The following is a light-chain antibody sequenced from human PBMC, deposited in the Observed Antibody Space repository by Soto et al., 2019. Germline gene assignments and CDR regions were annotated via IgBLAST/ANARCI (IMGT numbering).Light chain of an antibody. CDR1: QSVSVNS. Sequence: EIVLTQSPGTLSLSPGERATLSCRASQSVSVNSLAWYQQKGGQAPRLLIYAASTRATGVPVRFSGTGSGTAFALTISRLEADDSAVYYCQQYGGSPFTFGPGTKVDIK. J-gene: IGKJ3*01. CDR2: AAS. V-gene: IGKV3-20*01. CDR3: QQYGGSPFT.